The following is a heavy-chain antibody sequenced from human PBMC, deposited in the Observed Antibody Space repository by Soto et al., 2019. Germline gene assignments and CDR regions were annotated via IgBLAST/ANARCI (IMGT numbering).Heavy chain of an antibody. J-gene: IGHJ4*02. CDR3: ARDGVGATEFFGYFGY. V-gene: IGHV3-33*01. CDR1: GIIFSGYG. D-gene: IGHD1-26*01. Sequence: QVQLVESGGGVVQPGRSLRLSCAASGIIFSGYGMHWVRQAPGKGLEWVAVIRYDGSNEYYADSVRGRFAISRDNSKNTLYLQMNSLRAEDTAVYYCARDGVGATEFFGYFGYWGQGALVTVSS. CDR2: IRYDGSNE.